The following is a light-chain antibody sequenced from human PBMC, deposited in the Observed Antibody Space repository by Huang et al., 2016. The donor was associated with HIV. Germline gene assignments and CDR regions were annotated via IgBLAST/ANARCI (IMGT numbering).Light chain of an antibody. V-gene: IGKV3-20*01. CDR1: ETVSSSY. CDR3: QQYSGSRLT. Sequence: EIVLTQSPDTLSLSPGERATLSCRASETVSSSYLAWYQQRPGQAPSLLIYGSSSRATGIPDRFSGVGSGTDFTLTISRLESEDFAVYYCQQYSGSRLTFGGGTKVEIK. J-gene: IGKJ4*01. CDR2: GSS.